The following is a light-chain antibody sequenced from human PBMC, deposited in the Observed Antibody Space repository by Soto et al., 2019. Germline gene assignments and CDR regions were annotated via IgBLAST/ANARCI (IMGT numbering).Light chain of an antibody. J-gene: IGLJ2*01. CDR1: VLVHKY. Sequence: SYELTQPSSVSVSPGQTARITCSGDVLVHKYARWFQQKPGQAPVMVIYKDSERPSGIPERFSGSRSGTTVTLTISGAQFEDEADYYCYSAADNHVVFGGGTKLTVL. V-gene: IGLV3-27*01. CDR3: YSAADNHVV. CDR2: KDS.